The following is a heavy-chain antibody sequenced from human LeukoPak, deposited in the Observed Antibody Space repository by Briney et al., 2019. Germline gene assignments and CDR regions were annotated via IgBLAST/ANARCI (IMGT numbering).Heavy chain of an antibody. CDR3: ARAYCGGDCYSGYYYYYMDV. CDR2: IIPIFGTA. V-gene: IGHV1-69*05. CDR1: GGTFSSCA. D-gene: IGHD2-21*02. Sequence: SVKVSCKASGGTFSSCAISWVRQASGQGLEWMGGIIPIFGTANYAQKFQGRVTITTDESTSTAYMELSSLRSEDTAVYYCARAYCGGDCYSGYYYYYMDVWGKGTTVTVSS. J-gene: IGHJ6*03.